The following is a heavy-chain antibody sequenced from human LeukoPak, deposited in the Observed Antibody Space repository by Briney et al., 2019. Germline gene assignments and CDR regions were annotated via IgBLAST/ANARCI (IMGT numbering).Heavy chain of an antibody. CDR2: INHSGST. CDR1: GGSFSGYY. CDR3: ARVMNSSSLYYFDY. V-gene: IGHV4-34*01. D-gene: IGHD6-13*01. Sequence: SGTLSLTCAVCGGSFSGYYWSWIRQPPGKGLEWIGEINHSGSTNYNPSLKSRVTISVDTSKNQFSLKLSSVTAADTAVYYCARVMNSSSLYYFDYWGQGTLVTVSS. J-gene: IGHJ4*02.